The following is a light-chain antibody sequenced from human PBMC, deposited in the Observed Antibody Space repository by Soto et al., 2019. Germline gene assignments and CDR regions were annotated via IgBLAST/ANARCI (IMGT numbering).Light chain of an antibody. CDR1: TNDIGGYNY. J-gene: IGLJ3*02. CDR2: EVR. V-gene: IGLV2-14*01. CDR3: CSYTISATLV. Sequence: QSALTQPASVSGSPGQSITISCSGTTNDIGGYNYVSWYQHHPGKVPKVIIYEVRNRPSGVSNRFSGSKSGNAASLTISGLQAEDGADYYCCSYTISATLVCGGGTKVTVL.